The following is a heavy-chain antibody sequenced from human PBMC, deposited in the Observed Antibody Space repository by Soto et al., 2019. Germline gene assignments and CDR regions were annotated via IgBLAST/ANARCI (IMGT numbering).Heavy chain of an antibody. D-gene: IGHD6-13*01. CDR3: AGGSSSWYFDYYGMDV. CDR1: GGSISSYS. Sequence: QVQLQASGPGLVKPSETLSLNCTVSGGSISSYSWSWILQPAGKGLEWIGRIYTSGSTNYNPSLKSRVTMSVDTSKNQFSLKLSSVTAADTAVYYCAGGSSSWYFDYYGMDVWGQCTKVTVSS. V-gene: IGHV4-4*07. J-gene: IGHJ6*02. CDR2: IYTSGST.